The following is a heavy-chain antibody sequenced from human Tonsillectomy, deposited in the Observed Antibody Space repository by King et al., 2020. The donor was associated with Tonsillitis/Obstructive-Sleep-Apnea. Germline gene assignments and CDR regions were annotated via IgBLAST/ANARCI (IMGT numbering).Heavy chain of an antibody. CDR2: INPNSGGT. D-gene: IGHD3-22*01. CDR3: ARVGAYYDSSTYYVS. Sequence: QLVQSGAEVKKPGASVTVSCKASGYTFTGYYLHWVRQAPGQGLEWMGWINPNSGGTNYAQEFQGRVTMTRDTSISTAYMELRRRTSDDTAVYYCARVGAYYDSSTYYVSWGQGTLVTVSS. CDR1: GYTFTGYY. V-gene: IGHV1-2*02. J-gene: IGHJ5*02.